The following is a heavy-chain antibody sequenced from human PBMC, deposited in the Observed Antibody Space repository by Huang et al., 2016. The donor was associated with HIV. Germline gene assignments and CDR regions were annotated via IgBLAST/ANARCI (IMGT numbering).Heavy chain of an antibody. CDR3: TTEPDDFDI. J-gene: IGHJ3*02. V-gene: IGHV3-15*01. CDR1: KFTFSNAW. Sequence: EVQLVESGGGLVKPGGSLRLSCAASKFTFSNAWMSWVRQAPGKGLDWGGRIKSKTDGGTTDYAAPVKDRFTISRDDSKNTLYLQMNSLKTEDTAVYYCTTEPDDFDIWGQGTLVTVSS. CDR2: IKSKTDGGTT.